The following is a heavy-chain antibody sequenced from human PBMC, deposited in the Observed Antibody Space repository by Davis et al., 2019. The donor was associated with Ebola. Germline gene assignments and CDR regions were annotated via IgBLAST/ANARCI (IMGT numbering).Heavy chain of an antibody. J-gene: IGHJ4*02. CDR2: ISSSSSYT. V-gene: IGHV3-11*06. CDR1: GFTFSDYY. D-gene: IGHD3-10*01. CDR3: ARGRSYYYGSGSYYNV. Sequence: GGSLRLSCAASGFTFSDYYMSWIRQAPGKGLEWVSYISSSSSYTNYADSVKGRFTISRDNAKNSLYLQMNSLRAEDTAVYYCARGRSYYYGSGSYYNVWGQGTLVTVSS.